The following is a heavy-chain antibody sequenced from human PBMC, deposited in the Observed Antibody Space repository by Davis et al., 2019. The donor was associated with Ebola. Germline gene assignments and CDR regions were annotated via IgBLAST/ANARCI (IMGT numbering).Heavy chain of an antibody. CDR2: IYYSGST. J-gene: IGHJ3*02. V-gene: IGHV4-34*01. CDR1: CGSFSGYY. CDR3: ARDSSGSYPPHDAFDI. D-gene: IGHD1-26*01. Sequence: MPSETLSLTCAVYCGSFSGYYWGWIRQPPGKGLEWIGSIYYSGSTYYNPSLKSRVTISVDTSKNQFSLKLSSVTAADTAVYYCARDSSGSYPPHDAFDIWGQGTMVTVSS.